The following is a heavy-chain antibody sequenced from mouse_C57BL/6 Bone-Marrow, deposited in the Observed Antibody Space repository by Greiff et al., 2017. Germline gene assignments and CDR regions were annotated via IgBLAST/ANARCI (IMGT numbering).Heavy chain of an antibody. V-gene: IGHV1-56*01. J-gene: IGHJ1*03. CDR1: GYTFTSHW. CDR3: AINYGSSYVYFDV. D-gene: IGHD1-1*01. Sequence: VKLQQSGPELVRPGASVKISCKAPGYTFTSHWMQWVRQRPGQGLEWIGEIFPGSGSTYYNEKFKGKATLTVDTSSSTAYMQLSSLTSEDSAVYFCAINYGSSYVYFDVWGTGTTVTVSS. CDR2: IFPGSGST.